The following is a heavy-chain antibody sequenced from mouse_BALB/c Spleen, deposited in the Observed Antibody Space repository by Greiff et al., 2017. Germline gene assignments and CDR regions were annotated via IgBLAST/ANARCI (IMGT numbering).Heavy chain of an antibody. J-gene: IGHJ4*01. V-gene: IGHV2-9*02. CDR3: ARGHYYGYDYAMDY. CDR2: IWAGGST. CDR1: GFSLTSYG. Sequence: QVQLKESGPGLVAPSQSLSITCTVSGFSLTSYGVHWVRQPPGKGLEWLGVIWAGGSTNYNSALMSRLSISKDNSKSQVFLKMNSLQTDDTAMYYCARGHYYGYDYAMDYWGQGTSVTVSS. D-gene: IGHD1-2*01.